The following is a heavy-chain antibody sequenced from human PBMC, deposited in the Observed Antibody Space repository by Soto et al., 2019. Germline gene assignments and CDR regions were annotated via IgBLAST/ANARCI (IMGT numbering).Heavy chain of an antibody. V-gene: IGHV4-30-2*01. CDR2: IYHSGST. CDR1: GGSISSGGYS. CDR3: ARGGTYGDYDDY. Sequence: LSLTCAVSGGSISSGGYSWSWIRQPPGKGLEWIGYIYHSGSTYYNPSLKSRVTISVDRSKNQFSLKLRSVTAADTAVYYCARGGTYGDYDDYWGQGTLVTVSS. D-gene: IGHD4-17*01. J-gene: IGHJ4*02.